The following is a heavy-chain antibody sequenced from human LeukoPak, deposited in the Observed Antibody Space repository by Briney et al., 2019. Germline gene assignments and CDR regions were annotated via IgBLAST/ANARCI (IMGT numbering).Heavy chain of an antibody. D-gene: IGHD3-10*01. J-gene: IGHJ6*02. V-gene: IGHV3-21*01. CDR1: GFTLIKFG. Sequence: GGSLRLSCAASGFTLIKFGLSWVRQAPGKGLEWVASVHTTTTIAAGTTFYADSVKGRFTISRDNAKNSLYLQMNSLRAEDTAVYYCARSRITMVRGVIRYYYYGMDVWGQGTTVTVSS. CDR3: ARSRITMVRGVIRYYYYGMDV. CDR2: VHTTTTIAAGTT.